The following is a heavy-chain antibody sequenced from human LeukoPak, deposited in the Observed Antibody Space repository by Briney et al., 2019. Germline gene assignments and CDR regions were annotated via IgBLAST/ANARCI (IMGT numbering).Heavy chain of an antibody. D-gene: IGHD3-10*01. J-gene: IGHJ4*02. CDR2: ISGSGGST. CDR3: ARGSLVHYYGSGSYRIRAGFDY. V-gene: IGHV3-23*01. Sequence: GGSLRLSCAASGFTFSSYAMSWVRQAPGKGLEWVSAISGSGGSTYYAGSVKGRFTISRDNAKNSLFLQMNSLRAEDTAVYYCARGSLVHYYGSGSYRIRAGFDYWGQGTLVTVSS. CDR1: GFTFSSYA.